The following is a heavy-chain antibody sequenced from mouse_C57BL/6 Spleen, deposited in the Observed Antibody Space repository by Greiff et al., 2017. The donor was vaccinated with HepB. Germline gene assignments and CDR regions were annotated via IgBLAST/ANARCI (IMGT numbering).Heavy chain of an antibody. CDR2: IWTGGGT. J-gene: IGHJ2*01. D-gene: IGHD1-1*01. Sequence: VKLVESGPGLVAPSQSLSITCTVSGFSLTSYAISWVRQPPGKGLEWLGVIWTGGGTNYNSALKSRLSISKDNSKSQVFLKMNSLQTDDTARYYCARNLYYGSSYYFDYWGQGTTLTVSS. CDR3: ARNLYYGSSYYFDY. V-gene: IGHV2-9-1*01. CDR1: GFSLTSYA.